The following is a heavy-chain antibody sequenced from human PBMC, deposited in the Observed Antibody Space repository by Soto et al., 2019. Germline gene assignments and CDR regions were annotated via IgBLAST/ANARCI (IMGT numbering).Heavy chain of an antibody. V-gene: IGHV3-30-3*01. D-gene: IGHD5-18*01. CDR2: ISYDGSNK. Sequence: QVQLVESGGGVVQPGRSLRLSCAASGFTFSSYAMHWVRQAPGKGLEWVAVISYDGSNKYYADSVKGRFTISRDNSKNTLYLQMNSLRAEDTAVYYCARDRHTAGYFDYWGQGTLVTVSS. J-gene: IGHJ4*02. CDR3: ARDRHTAGYFDY. CDR1: GFTFSSYA.